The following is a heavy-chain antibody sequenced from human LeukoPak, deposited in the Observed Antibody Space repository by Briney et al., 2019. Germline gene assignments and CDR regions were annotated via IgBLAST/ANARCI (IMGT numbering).Heavy chain of an antibody. CDR1: GFTFSSYG. D-gene: IGHD6-13*01. CDR3: ARGRQLVRSIDC. CDR2: ISGSGGST. J-gene: IGHJ4*02. V-gene: IGHV3-23*01. Sequence: GGTLRLSCAASGFTFSSYGMSWVRQAPGKGLEWVSAISGSGGSTYYADSVKGRFTISRDNSKNTLYLQMNSLRAEDTAVYYCARGRQLVRSIDCWGQGTLVTVSS.